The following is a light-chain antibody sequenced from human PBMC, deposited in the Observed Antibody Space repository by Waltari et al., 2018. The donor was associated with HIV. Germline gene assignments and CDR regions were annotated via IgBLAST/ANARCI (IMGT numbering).Light chain of an antibody. V-gene: IGLV1-44*01. CDR1: RSNIRSNT. Sequence: QSVMTQPASASGTPGPSVTLSCSGSRSNIRSNTVSWFQKLPRTAPRLLIYGKNQRPSGVHDRFSGSKSGTSASLAISGLQSEDEADYFCAAWDDSLNGPVFGGGTKLTVL. CDR3: AAWDDSLNGPV. J-gene: IGLJ2*01. CDR2: GKN.